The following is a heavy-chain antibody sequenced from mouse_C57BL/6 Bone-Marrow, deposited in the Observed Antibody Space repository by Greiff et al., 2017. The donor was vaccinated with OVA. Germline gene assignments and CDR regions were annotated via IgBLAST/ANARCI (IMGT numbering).Heavy chain of an antibody. V-gene: IGHV1-15*01. CDR2: IDPETGGT. Sequence: QVQLQQSGAELVRPGASVTLSCKASGYTFTDYEMHWVKQTPVHGLEWIGAIDPETGGTAYNQKFKGKAILTADKSSSTAYMELRSLTSEDSAVYYCTNDGYDGGYCDVWGTEPTVTVPS. J-gene: IGHJ1*03. D-gene: IGHD2-2*01. CDR1: GYTFTDYE. CDR3: TNDGYDGGYCDV.